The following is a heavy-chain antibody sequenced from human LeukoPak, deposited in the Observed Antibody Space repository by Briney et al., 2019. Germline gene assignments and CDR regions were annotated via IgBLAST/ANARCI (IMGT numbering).Heavy chain of an antibody. CDR2: IRYDGSNK. V-gene: IGHV3-30*02. Sequence: PGGSLRISCAASGFTFSSYGMHWVRQAPGKGLEWVAFIRYDGSNKYYADSVKGRFTISRDNSKNTLYLQMNSLRAEDTAVYYCAKGVITMVRGVYSDYMDGWGKGTTVTISS. CDR3: AKGVITMVRGVYSDYMDG. CDR1: GFTFSSYG. J-gene: IGHJ6*03. D-gene: IGHD3-10*01.